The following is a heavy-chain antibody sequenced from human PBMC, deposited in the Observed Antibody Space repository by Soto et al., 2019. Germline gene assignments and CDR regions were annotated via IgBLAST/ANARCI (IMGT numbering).Heavy chain of an antibody. D-gene: IGHD6-19*01. V-gene: IGHV4-39*07. Sequence: SETLSLTCTVSGGSISSSSYYWGWIRQPPGKGLEWIGSIYYSGSTYYNPSLKSRVTISVHTSNSQFSLEPSSVTAADTAVYYCARGLITGSHYSGGWYYFDSWGQGTQVTVSS. CDR2: IYYSGST. J-gene: IGHJ4*02. CDR1: GGSISSSSYY. CDR3: ARGLITGSHYSGGWYYFDS.